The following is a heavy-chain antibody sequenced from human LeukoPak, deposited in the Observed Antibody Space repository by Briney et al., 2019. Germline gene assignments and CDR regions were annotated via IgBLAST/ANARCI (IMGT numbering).Heavy chain of an antibody. CDR1: GFTFSRHW. CDR3: CTSREGWFGELLDY. J-gene: IGHJ4*02. CDR2: IKSKTDGGTT. Sequence: GGSLRLSCAASGFTFSRHWMSWVRQAPGKGLEWVGRIKSKTDGGTTDYAAPVKGRFTISRDDSENTLHLQMNSLKTEDTAVYYCCTSREGWFGELLDYWGRGTLVTVSS. V-gene: IGHV3-15*01. D-gene: IGHD3-10*01.